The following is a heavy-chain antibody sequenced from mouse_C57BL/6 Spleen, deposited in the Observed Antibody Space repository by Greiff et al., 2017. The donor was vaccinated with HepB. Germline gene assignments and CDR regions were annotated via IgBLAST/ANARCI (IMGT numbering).Heavy chain of an antibody. CDR1: GISITTGNYR. Sequence: VQLKQSGPGLVKPSQTVFLTCTVTGISITTGNYRWSWIRQFPGNNLEWIGYIYYSGTITSNPSLTSRTTITTDTPKNQFFLEMNSVTAEDTATYYCARAVDDGYPYYFDYWGQGTTLTVSS. J-gene: IGHJ2*01. CDR2: IYYSGTI. V-gene: IGHV3-5*01. CDR3: ARAVDDGYPYYFDY. D-gene: IGHD2-3*01.